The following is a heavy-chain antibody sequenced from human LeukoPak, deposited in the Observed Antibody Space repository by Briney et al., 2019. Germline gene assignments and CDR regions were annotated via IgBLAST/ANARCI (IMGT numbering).Heavy chain of an antibody. CDR2: IYYSGST. D-gene: IGHD3-3*01. CDR1: GGSISSGGYY. Sequence: SETLSLTCTVSGGSISSGGYYWSWIRQHPGKGLEWIGYIYYSGSTYYNPSLKSRVTISVDTSKNQFSLKLSSVTAADTAVYYCARRSSGRPVDYWGQGTLVTVSS. J-gene: IGHJ4*02. CDR3: ARRSSGRPVDY. V-gene: IGHV4-31*03.